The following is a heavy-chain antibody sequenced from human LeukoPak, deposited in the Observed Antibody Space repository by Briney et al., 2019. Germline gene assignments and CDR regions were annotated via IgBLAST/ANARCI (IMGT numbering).Heavy chain of an antibody. D-gene: IGHD1-1*01. Sequence: GGSLRLSCAASGFTFSSYAMHWVRQAPGKGLEWVAVISYDGSNKYYADSVKGRFTISRDNSKNALYLQMNSLRAEDTAVYYCAIDYWNDGLYWGQGTLVTVSS. CDR2: ISYDGSNK. CDR1: GFTFSSYA. V-gene: IGHV3-30*01. CDR3: AIDYWNDGLY. J-gene: IGHJ4*02.